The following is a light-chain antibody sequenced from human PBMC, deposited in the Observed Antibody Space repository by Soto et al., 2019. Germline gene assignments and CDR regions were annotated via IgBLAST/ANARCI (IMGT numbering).Light chain of an antibody. CDR1: SSDIGIYNF. V-gene: IGLV2-14*03. CDR3: NSYTSDSTYV. CDR2: NVY. J-gene: IGLJ1*01. Sequence: QSALTQPASVSGSPGQSITIFCTGTSSDIGIYNFVSWYQQHPGKAPKLMIYNVYSRPSGVSSRFSVSKSGNTASLTISWLHAEDEADYYCNSYTSDSTYVFGTGTKLTVL.